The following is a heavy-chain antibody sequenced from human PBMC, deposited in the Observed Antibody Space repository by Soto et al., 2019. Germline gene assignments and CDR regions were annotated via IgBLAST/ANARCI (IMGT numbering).Heavy chain of an antibody. D-gene: IGHD1-26*01. CDR2: VCYIGSS. V-gene: IGHV4-59*01. CDR3: AGGYSPALGAPWARVNWFDP. Sequence: TLSLTCTVSDGSMSNYYWSWIRQPPGKGLGWVGYVCYIGSSNYNPSLKRRVNMSVATSRNQLSLNLTSVTAADTAVYYFAGGYSPALGAPWARVNWFDPWGQGTLVTVSS. CDR1: DGSMSNYY. J-gene: IGHJ5*02.